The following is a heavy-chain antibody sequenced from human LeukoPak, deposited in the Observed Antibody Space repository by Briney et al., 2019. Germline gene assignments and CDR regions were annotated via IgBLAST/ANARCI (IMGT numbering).Heavy chain of an antibody. V-gene: IGHV3-48*03. CDR2: ISSSGSII. CDR1: GFTFSRYE. D-gene: IGHD4-17*01. J-gene: IGHJ4*02. CDR3: ARDLGMTDGDYVSYFDY. Sequence: PGGSLRLSCAASGFTFSRYELNWVRQAPGKGLEWVSYISSSGSIIYYADSVKGRFTISGDNAKNSLYLQMNSLRAEDTALYYCARDLGMTDGDYVSYFDYWGQGTLVTVSS.